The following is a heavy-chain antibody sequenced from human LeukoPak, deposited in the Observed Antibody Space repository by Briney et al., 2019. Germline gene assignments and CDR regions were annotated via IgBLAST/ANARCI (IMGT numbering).Heavy chain of an antibody. J-gene: IGHJ4*02. CDR3: ARDPEDSSGWYVGVDY. D-gene: IGHD6-19*01. V-gene: IGHV1-18*01. Sequence: ASVKVSCKASGYTFNSYGISWVRQAPGQGLEWMGWISAYNGNTNYAQKLQGRVTMTTDTSTSTAYMELRSLRSDDTAVYYCARDPEDSSGWYVGVDYWGQGTLVTVSS. CDR2: ISAYNGNT. CDR1: GYTFNSYG.